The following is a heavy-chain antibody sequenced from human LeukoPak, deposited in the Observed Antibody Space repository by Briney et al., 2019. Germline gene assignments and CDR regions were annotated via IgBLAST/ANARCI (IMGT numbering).Heavy chain of an antibody. CDR2: INSDGSGT. CDR3: ARADDGANSWVNY. CDR1: GFTFSSYW. V-gene: IGHV3-74*01. D-gene: IGHD4-23*01. Sequence: TGGSLRLSCAASGFTFSSYWMHWVRQAPGKGLVWITRINSDGSGTSYADSVKGRFTISRDNAKNTLCLQMNSLRAEDTAVYYCARADDGANSWVNYWGQGTLVTVSS. J-gene: IGHJ4*02.